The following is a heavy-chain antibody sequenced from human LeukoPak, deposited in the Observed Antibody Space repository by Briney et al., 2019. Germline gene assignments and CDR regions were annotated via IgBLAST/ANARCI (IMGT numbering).Heavy chain of an antibody. J-gene: IGHJ5*02. CDR1: EFTFSNAW. CDR3: TTEWQVAYNSLSEAGWFDP. V-gene: IGHV3-15*01. Sequence: PGGSLRLSCAASEFTFSNAWMSWVRQAPGKGLEWVGRIKSKTDGGTTDYAAPVKGRFTISRDDSKNTLYLQMNSLKTEDTAVYYCTTEWQVAYNSLSEAGWFDPWGQGTLVTISS. D-gene: IGHD6-6*01. CDR2: IKSKTDGGTT.